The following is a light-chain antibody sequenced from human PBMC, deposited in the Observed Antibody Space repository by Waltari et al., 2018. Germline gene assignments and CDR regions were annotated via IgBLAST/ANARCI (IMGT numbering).Light chain of an antibody. V-gene: IGKV2-28*01. J-gene: IGKJ4*01. CDR1: QSLLHSNGYTY. CDR3: LQDIQLPLT. CDR2: LGS. Sequence: DIVMTQTPLSLPVTPGEPASISCRSSQSLLHSNGYTYLFWYLQKPGQSPQLLIYLGSNRASGVPDRFSGSWSGTDFTLKISRVEAEDVGVYYCLQDIQLPLTFGGGTKVEIK.